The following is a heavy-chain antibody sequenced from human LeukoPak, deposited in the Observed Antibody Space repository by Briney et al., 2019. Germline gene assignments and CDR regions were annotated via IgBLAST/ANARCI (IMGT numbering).Heavy chain of an antibody. CDR1: GYTFTSYG. D-gene: IGHD1-20*01. CDR2: ISTYNGNT. J-gene: IGHJ4*01. V-gene: IGHV1-18*01. CDR3: ARVTGWYNYDY. Sequence: GASVKVSCKASGYTFTSYGISWVRQAPGQGLEWMGWISTYNGNTNYAQKLQGRVTMTTDTSTSTAYVELRSLRSDDTAMYYCARVTGWYNYDYWGQEPWSPSPQ.